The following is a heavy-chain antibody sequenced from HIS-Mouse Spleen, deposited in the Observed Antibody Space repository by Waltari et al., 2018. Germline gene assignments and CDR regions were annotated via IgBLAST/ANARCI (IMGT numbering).Heavy chain of an antibody. V-gene: IGHV3-23*01. CDR1: GFTFSSYA. Sequence: EVQLLESGGGLVQPGGSLRLSCAASGFTFSSYAMSWVRQAPGKGLEWVSAISGSGGSTYDADSVKGRFTISRDNSKNTLYLQMNSLRAEDTAVYYCAKDPSGSYYYYYYGMDVWGQGTTVTVSS. J-gene: IGHJ6*02. D-gene: IGHD1-26*01. CDR2: ISGSGGST. CDR3: AKDPSGSYYYYYYGMDV.